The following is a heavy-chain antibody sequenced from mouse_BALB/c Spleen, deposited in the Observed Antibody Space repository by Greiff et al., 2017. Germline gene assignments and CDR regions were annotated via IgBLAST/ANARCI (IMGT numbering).Heavy chain of an antibody. J-gene: IGHJ3*01. V-gene: IGHV1-87*01. Sequence: VKLVESGAELARPGASVKLSCKASGYTFTSYWMQWVKQRPGQGLEWIGAIYPGDGDTRYTQKFKGKATLTADKSSSTAYMQLSSLASEDSAVYYCASYYDYDEGFAYWGQGTLVTVSA. D-gene: IGHD2-4*01. CDR2: IYPGDGDT. CDR1: GYTFTSYW. CDR3: ASYYDYDEGFAY.